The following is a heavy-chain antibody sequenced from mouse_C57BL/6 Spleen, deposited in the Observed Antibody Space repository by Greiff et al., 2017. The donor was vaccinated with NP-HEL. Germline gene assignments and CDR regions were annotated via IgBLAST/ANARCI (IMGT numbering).Heavy chain of an antibody. D-gene: IGHD1-1*02. CDR3: ARFACGTYFDD. CDR2: IYPRSGNT. V-gene: IGHV1-81*01. CDR1: GYTFTSYG. Sequence: QVQLQQSGAELARPGASVKLSCKASGYTFTSYGISWVKQRTGQGLEWIGEIYPRSGNTHYNEKFKGKATLTADKSSSTAYMELRSMTSEDSAVYFCARFACGTYFDDWGQGTTLTVSS. J-gene: IGHJ2*01.